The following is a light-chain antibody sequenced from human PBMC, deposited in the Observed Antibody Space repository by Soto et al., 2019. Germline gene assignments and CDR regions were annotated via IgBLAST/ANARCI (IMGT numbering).Light chain of an antibody. Sequence: QSALTQPASVSGSPGQTITISCTGTSSDVGRYNTVSWYQHHPGKAPKLIIYEVTHRPAGISDRFSDSKSGNTASLTISGLQAEDETDYYCNSLSLTPLEVFGSWPNDTVL. V-gene: IGLV2-14*01. CDR3: NSLSLTPLEV. CDR2: EVT. CDR1: SSDVGRYNT. J-gene: IGLJ1*01.